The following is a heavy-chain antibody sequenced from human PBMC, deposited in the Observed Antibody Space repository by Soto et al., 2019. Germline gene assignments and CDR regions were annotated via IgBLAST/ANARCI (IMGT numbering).Heavy chain of an antibody. CDR2: IKSKTYGGTT. Sequence: EVQLVESGGGLVKPGGSLRLSCAASGFTFSNAWMNWVRQAPGKGLEWVGRIKSKTYGGTTDYAAPVKGRFTISRDHSKDTLYLQMNSLKTKNAAVYYCTPLGKAAVYALRQDDRGKGTPGTVSS. CDR3: TPLGKAAVYALRQDD. J-gene: IGHJ6*04. D-gene: IGHD2-8*01. CDR1: GFTFSNAW. V-gene: IGHV3-15*07.